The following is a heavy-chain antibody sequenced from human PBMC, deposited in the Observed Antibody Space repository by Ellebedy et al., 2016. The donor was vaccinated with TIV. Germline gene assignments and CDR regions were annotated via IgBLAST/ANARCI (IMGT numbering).Heavy chain of an antibody. CDR2: INPSGGST. CDR1: GYTFTSYY. Sequence: AASVTVSCKASGYTFTSYYMHWVRQAPGQGLEWMGIINPSGGSTTYAQKLQGRVTLTRDTSTSTAYMELSSLRSEDTAVYYSARARSSGWLHTPDYWGQGTLVTVSS. CDR3: ARARSSGWLHTPDY. D-gene: IGHD6-19*01. V-gene: IGHV1-46*04. J-gene: IGHJ4*02.